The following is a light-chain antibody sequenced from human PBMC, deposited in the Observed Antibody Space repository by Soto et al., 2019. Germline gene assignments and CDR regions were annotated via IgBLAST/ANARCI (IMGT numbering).Light chain of an antibody. J-gene: IGLJ1*01. CDR1: SSDIGGYNY. V-gene: IGLV2-11*01. Sequence: SALTQPRSVSGSAGQSVAISCTGTSSDIGGYNYVSWYQQHPGKAPKVMIYDVDKRPSGVPDRFSGSKSGNTASLTISDLQTEDEADYYCCSNAGRPDVFGTGTKVTVL. CDR2: DVD. CDR3: CSNAGRPDV.